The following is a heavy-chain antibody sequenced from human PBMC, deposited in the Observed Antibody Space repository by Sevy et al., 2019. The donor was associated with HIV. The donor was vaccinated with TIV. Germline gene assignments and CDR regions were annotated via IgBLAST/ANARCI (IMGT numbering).Heavy chain of an antibody. Sequence: GGSLRLSCAASRFTFSTYGMHWVRQAPGKGLEWVAVIWFDESNTYYSDSVKGRFTISRDIAKNTLHLQMNSLRAEDTAVYYCARDLEFYDYGDYGPAFMPDYWGQGTLVTVSS. J-gene: IGHJ4*02. CDR2: IWFDESNT. D-gene: IGHD4-17*01. CDR1: RFTFSTYG. V-gene: IGHV3-33*01. CDR3: ARDLEFYDYGDYGPAFMPDY.